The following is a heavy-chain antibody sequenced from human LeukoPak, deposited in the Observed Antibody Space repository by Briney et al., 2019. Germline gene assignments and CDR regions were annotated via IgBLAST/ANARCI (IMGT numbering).Heavy chain of an antibody. V-gene: IGHV1-18*03. Sequence: ASVKVSCKTSGYSFTSYGISWVRQAPGQGLEWMGWISGYDGNTSYGQKFQGRVTMTTDTSTSTAYMELSILRYDDVAVYYCARDVPYVVLEVVPRGLDYWGQGTLVTVSS. CDR1: GYSFTSYG. CDR2: ISGYDGNT. J-gene: IGHJ4*02. CDR3: ARDVPYVVLEVVPRGLDY. D-gene: IGHD2-15*01.